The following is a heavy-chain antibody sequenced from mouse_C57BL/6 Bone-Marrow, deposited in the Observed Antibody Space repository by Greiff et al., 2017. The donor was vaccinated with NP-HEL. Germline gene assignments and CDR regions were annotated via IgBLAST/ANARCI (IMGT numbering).Heavy chain of an antibody. Sequence: EVQLQESGPGLVKPSQSLSLTCSVTGYSITSGYYWNWIRQFPGNKLEWMGYISYDGSNNYNPSLKNRISITRDTSKNQFFLKLNSVTTEDTATYYCARDGNYPYYYAMDYWGQGTSVTVSS. V-gene: IGHV3-6*01. CDR3: ARDGNYPYYYAMDY. J-gene: IGHJ4*01. CDR1: GYSITSGYY. CDR2: ISYDGSN. D-gene: IGHD2-1*01.